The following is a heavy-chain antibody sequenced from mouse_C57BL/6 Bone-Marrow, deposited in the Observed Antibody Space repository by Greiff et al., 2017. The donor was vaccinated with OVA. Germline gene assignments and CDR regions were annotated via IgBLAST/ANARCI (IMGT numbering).Heavy chain of an antibody. CDR2: ISSGGSYT. J-gene: IGHJ3*01. CDR1: GFTFSSYG. CDR3: ARHRRSGYPFAY. V-gene: IGHV5-6*02. Sequence: DVMLVESGGDLVKPGGSLKLSCAASGFTFSSYGMSWVRQTPDKRLEWVATISSGGSYTYYPDSVKGRFTISRDNAKNTLYLQMSSLKSEDTAMYYCARHRRSGYPFAYWGQGTLVTVSA. D-gene: IGHD2-2*01.